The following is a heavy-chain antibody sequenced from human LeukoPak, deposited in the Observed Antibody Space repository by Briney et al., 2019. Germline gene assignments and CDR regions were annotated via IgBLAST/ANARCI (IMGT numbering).Heavy chain of an antibody. J-gene: IGHJ4*02. V-gene: IGHV3-11*01. CDR2: IGLSDAIE. Sequence: GGSLRLSCAASGFSLNDYFMSWIRQAPGKGLEWVADIGLSDAIESYGDSVKGRFTISGDIAKNSLYLQLNTLRAEDTAVYYCAREIVAGNFDSWGQGTLVTVSS. CDR3: AREIVAGNFDS. D-gene: IGHD6-19*01. CDR1: GFSLNDYF.